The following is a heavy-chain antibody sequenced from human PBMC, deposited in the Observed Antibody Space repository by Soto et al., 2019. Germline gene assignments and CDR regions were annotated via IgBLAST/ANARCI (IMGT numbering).Heavy chain of an antibody. J-gene: IGHJ5*02. Sequence: PSETLSLTCTVSGGSISSSSYYWGWIRQPPGKGLEWIGSIYYSGSTYYNPSLKSRVTISVDTSKNQFSLKLSSVTAADTAVYYFARHLGLTLWFGELLNNWSTPGAREPWSPSPQ. D-gene: IGHD3-10*01. CDR2: IYYSGST. CDR1: GGSISSSSYY. V-gene: IGHV4-39*01. CDR3: ARHLGLTLWFGELLNNWSTP.